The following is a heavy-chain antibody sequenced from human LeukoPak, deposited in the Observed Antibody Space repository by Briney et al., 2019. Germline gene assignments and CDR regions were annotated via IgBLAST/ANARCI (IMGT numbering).Heavy chain of an antibody. J-gene: IGHJ4*02. V-gene: IGHV4-4*07. D-gene: IGHD3-22*01. CDR1: GGSISSYY. CDR2: IYTSGST. Sequence: SETLSLTCTVSGGSISSYYWSWIRQPAGKGLEWIGRIYTSGSTNYNPSLKSRVTISVDTSKNQFSLKLSSVTAADTAVYYCARLGDSSGYYTPKDHWGQGTLVTVSS. CDR3: ARLGDSSGYYTPKDH.